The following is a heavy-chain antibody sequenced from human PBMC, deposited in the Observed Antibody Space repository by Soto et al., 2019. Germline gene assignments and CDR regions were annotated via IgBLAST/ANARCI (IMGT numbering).Heavy chain of an antibody. D-gene: IGHD6-19*01. Sequence: QVQLVQSGTEVKEPGASVKVSCKASGFTFTAYGIHWVRQAPGQRLEWMGWINAGNGDTKYSQKFQGRVTISRDTTVSTAYMELSSLRSEDTTVYFCVRAGSCWYFDYWGQGTLVTVSS. CDR3: VRAGSCWYFDY. CDR2: INAGNGDT. V-gene: IGHV1-3*01. CDR1: GFTFTAYG. J-gene: IGHJ4*02.